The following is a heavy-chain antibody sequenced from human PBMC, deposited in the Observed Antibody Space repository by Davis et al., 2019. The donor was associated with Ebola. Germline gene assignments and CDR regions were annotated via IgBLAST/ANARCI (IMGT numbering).Heavy chain of an antibody. CDR3: ARDGNSGYDRQDY. CDR1: GYTFTSYY. CDR2: IIPILGIA. V-gene: IGHV1-69*04. D-gene: IGHD5-12*01. J-gene: IGHJ4*02. Sequence: AASVKVSCKASGYTFTSYYMHWVRQAPGQGLEWMGRIIPILGIANYAQKFQGRVTITADKSTSTAYMELSSLRSEDTAVYYCARDGNSGYDRQDYWGQGTLVTVSS.